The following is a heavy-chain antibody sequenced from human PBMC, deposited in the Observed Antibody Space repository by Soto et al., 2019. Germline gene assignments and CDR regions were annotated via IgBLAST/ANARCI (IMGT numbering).Heavy chain of an antibody. CDR2: ISDTGGST. Sequence: PGGSLRLSCAASGFTFTNYAMSWVRQAPGKGLDWVSAISDTGGSTFYADSVKGRFTIFRDNSKNTLYLQMNSLRAEDTAVYYCAKYRDYGDYGGYFDYWGQGTLVTVSS. CDR3: AKYRDYGDYGGYFDY. D-gene: IGHD4-17*01. CDR1: GFTFTNYA. J-gene: IGHJ4*02. V-gene: IGHV3-23*01.